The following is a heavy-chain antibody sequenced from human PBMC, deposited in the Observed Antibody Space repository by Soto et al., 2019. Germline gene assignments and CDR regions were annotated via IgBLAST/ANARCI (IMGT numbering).Heavy chain of an antibody. CDR2: ISPGGATT. Sequence: VQLVQSGAEVKKPGASVKISCKASGYTFTTNFLHWIRQAPGQGLEWVGIISPGGATTVYAQKFHGRVTMTRDTSACRVYMELRNLRSEDTAVFYCASADYDSDAFDFWGQGTMVIVSS. J-gene: IGHJ3*01. CDR3: ASADYDSDAFDF. V-gene: IGHV1-46*03. D-gene: IGHD3-22*01. CDR1: GYTFTTNF.